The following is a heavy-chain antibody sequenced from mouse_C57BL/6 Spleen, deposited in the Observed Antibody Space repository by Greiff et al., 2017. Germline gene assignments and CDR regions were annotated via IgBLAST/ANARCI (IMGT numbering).Heavy chain of an antibody. V-gene: IGHV1-69*01. Sequence: QVQLQQPGAELVMPGASVKLSCKASGYTFTSYWMHWVKQRPGQGLEWIGEIDPSDSYTNYNQKFKGKSTLTVDKSSSTAYMQLSSLTSEDSAVYYCARFISYFDYWGQGTSVTVSS. CDR1: GYTFTSYW. J-gene: IGHJ4*01. D-gene: IGHD1-1*01. CDR3: ARFISYFDY. CDR2: IDPSDSYT.